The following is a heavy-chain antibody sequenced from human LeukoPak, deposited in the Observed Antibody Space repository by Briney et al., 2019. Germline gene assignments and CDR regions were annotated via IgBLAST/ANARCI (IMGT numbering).Heavy chain of an antibody. CDR1: GGSFSGYY. CDR2: INHSGST. D-gene: IGHD3-9*01. Sequence: QPSETLSLTCAVYGGSFSGYYWSWIRQPPGKGLEWIGEINHSGSTNYNPSLKSRVTISVDTSKNQFSLKLSSVTAADTVVFFRAEDGIRYFDWLLSPYYFDYWGQGTLVTVSS. V-gene: IGHV4-34*01. CDR3: AEDGIRYFDWLLSPYYFDY. J-gene: IGHJ4*02.